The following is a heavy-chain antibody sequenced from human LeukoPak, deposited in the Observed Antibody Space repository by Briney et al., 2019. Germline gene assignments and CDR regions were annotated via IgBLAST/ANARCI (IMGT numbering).Heavy chain of an antibody. J-gene: IGHJ6*03. CDR2: MNPNSGNT. Sequence: ASVKVSCKASGYTFTSYDINWVRQATGQGLEWMGWMNPNSGNTGYAQKFQGRVTMTRNTSISTAYMELSSLRSEDTAVYYCARVAGSGSYFVWYYYYYMDVWGKGTTVTISS. CDR3: ARVAGSGSYFVWYYYYYMDV. D-gene: IGHD3-10*01. CDR1: GYTFTSYD. V-gene: IGHV1-8*01.